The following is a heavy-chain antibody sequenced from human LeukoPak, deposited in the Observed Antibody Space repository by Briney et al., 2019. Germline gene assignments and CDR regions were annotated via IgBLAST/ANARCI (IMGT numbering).Heavy chain of an antibody. J-gene: IGHJ4*02. CDR2: IYWNDDK. V-gene: IGHV2-5*01. Sequence: SGPTLVNLTQTLTLTCTFSGFSLSTNGVGVGWIRQPPGKALEWLALIYWNDDKRYRPSLKSRLSITKDTSKNQVVLTMTKMDPVDTATYYCALGSTVITSWDYWGQGTLVTVSS. CDR1: GFSLSTNGVG. D-gene: IGHD4-23*01. CDR3: ALGSTVITSWDY.